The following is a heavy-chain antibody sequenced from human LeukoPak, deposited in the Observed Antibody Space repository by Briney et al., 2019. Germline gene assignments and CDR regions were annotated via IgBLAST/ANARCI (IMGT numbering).Heavy chain of an antibody. CDR3: ARRRGWKQQLVYFDY. D-gene: IGHD6-13*01. J-gene: IGHJ4*02. CDR2: LFHSGTR. Sequence: PSETLSLTCTVSGGSITSYYWSWIRQPPGKGLEWIGYLFHSGTRRYNPSLKSRVTISADTTKNQIFLTLNPTTAADTAVYYCARRRGWKQQLVYFDYRGQGTLATVSS. CDR1: GGSITSYY. V-gene: IGHV4-59*08.